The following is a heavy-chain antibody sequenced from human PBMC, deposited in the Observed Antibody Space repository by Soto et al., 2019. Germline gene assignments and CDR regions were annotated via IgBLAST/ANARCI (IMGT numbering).Heavy chain of an antibody. CDR3: ARGIVVVVAARTSPYYYYMDV. J-gene: IGHJ6*03. Sequence: SETLSLTCAVYGGSFSGYYWSWIRQPPGKGLEWIGEINHSGSTNYNPSLKSRVTISVDTSKNQFSLKLSSVTAADTAVYYCARGIVVVVAARTSPYYYYMDVWGKGTTVTVSS. V-gene: IGHV4-34*01. CDR2: INHSGST. CDR1: GGSFSGYY. D-gene: IGHD2-15*01.